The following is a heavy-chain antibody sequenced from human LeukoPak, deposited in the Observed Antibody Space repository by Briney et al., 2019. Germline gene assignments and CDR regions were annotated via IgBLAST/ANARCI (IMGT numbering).Heavy chain of an antibody. V-gene: IGHV3-23*01. CDR2: ISVIEAAT. Sequence: PGGSLRLSCAASGFTVSMYAMSWVRQVPGKGLEWVSTISVIEAATYPAASLRGPFTISRDTTKNSLYLQTTGLTDEHTAVYDCAKSRSVADGFDIWGHGAMVTVSS. J-gene: IGHJ3*02. CDR3: AKSRSVADGFDI. D-gene: IGHD6-19*01. CDR1: GFTVSMYA.